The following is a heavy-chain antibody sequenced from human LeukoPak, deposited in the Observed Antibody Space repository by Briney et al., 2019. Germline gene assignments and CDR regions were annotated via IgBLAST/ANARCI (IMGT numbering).Heavy chain of an antibody. CDR3: ARGMAVAYDYNWFDP. J-gene: IGHJ5*02. CDR1: GGSISSYY. D-gene: IGHD5-12*01. CDR2: NASGST. Sequence: SETLSLTCSVSGGSISSYYWSWIRQTAGKGLEWIGRNASGSTRFNPSLKSRVTMSVDTSKNQFSLKLSSVTAADTAVYFCARGMAVAYDYNWFDPWGQGTLVTVSS. V-gene: IGHV4-4*07.